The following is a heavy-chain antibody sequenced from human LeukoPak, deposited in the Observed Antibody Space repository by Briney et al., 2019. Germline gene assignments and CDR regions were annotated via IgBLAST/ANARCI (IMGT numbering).Heavy chain of an antibody. V-gene: IGHV4-59*01. CDR1: GGSISSYY. J-gene: IGHJ3*02. Sequence: SDTLSLICTVSGGSISSYYWSWIRQPPGKGLEWIGYIYYSWRPNYNPSLKSRVPISVNTSKNQFPQKLGSVTAAATALYYWAGEQRVEDYAWGSYRYTFDIWGQETMVSVSS. CDR3: AGEQRVEDYAWGSYRYTFDI. D-gene: IGHD3-16*02. CDR2: IYYSWRP.